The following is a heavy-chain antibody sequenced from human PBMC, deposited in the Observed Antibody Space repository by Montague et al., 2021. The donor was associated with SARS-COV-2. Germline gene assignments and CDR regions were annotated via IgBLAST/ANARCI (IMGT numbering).Heavy chain of an antibody. Sequence: PALVKPTQTLTLTCTFSGFSLSTSGMCVSWIRQPPGKALEWLALIDWDDDKYYSTSLKTRLTISKDTSKNQVVLTMTNMDPVGTATYYCARIYSSSWYEYNWLDPWGQGTLVTVSS. J-gene: IGHJ5*02. V-gene: IGHV2-70*01. D-gene: IGHD6-13*01. CDR1: GFSLSTSGMC. CDR3: ARIYSSSWYEYNWLDP. CDR2: IDWDDDK.